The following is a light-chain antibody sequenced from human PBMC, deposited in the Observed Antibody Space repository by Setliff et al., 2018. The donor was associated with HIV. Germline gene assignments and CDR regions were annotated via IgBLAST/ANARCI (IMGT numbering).Light chain of an antibody. J-gene: IGLJ1*01. CDR1: NIGSKS. CDR3: QVWDSSSDHHYV. CDR2: DDS. Sequence: SYALTQPPSVSVAPGKTARITCGGNNIGSKSVHWYQQKPGQAPVLVAYDDSDRPSGLPERFSGSNSGNTATLTISRAEAGDEADYYCQVWDSSSDHHYVFGTGTKV. V-gene: IGLV3-21*03.